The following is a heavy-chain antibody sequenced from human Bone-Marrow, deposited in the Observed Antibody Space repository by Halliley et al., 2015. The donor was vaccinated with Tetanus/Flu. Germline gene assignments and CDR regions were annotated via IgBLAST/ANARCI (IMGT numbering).Heavy chain of an antibody. D-gene: IGHD3-16*02. CDR3: ARDGYDEYLWGNYRYSY. Sequence: SVIYSGGSTYYADSVKGRFPISRDNSKNTLYLQMNSLRAEDTAVYYCARDGYDEYLWGNYRYSYWGQGTLVAVSS. J-gene: IGHJ4*02. CDR2: IYSGGST. V-gene: IGHV3-66*01.